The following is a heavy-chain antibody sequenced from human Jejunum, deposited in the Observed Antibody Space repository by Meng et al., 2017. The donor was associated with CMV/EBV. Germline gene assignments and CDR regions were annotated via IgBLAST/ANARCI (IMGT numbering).Heavy chain of an antibody. CDR1: RRYA. V-gene: IGHV3-30*04. D-gene: IGHD6-19*01. Sequence: RRYAMHWVRQAPGKGLEWAAFISYDGSDKYYADSVKGRFTISRDDSRNTLYLQMNSLRAEDTAVYYCARALLPTRQLAGTLYPDSWGQGTLVTVSS. CDR3: ARALLPTRQLAGTLYPDS. CDR2: ISYDGSDK. J-gene: IGHJ4*02.